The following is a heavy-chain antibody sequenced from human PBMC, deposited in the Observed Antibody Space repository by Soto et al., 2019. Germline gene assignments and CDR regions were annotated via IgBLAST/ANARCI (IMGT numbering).Heavy chain of an antibody. D-gene: IGHD1-26*01. V-gene: IGHV4-39*01. CDR2: IYYSGST. CDR3: AGHQWELLGWFDP. CDR1: GGSISSSSYY. Sequence: TSETLSLTCTVSGGSISSSSYYWGWIRQPPGKGLEWIGSIYYSGSTYYNPSLKSRVTISVDTSKNQFSLKLSSVTAADTAVYYCAGHQWELLGWFDPWGQGTLVTVSS. J-gene: IGHJ5*02.